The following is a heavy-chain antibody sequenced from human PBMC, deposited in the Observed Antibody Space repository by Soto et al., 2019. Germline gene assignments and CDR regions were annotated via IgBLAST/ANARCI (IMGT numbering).Heavy chain of an antibody. Sequence: GASVKVSCKASGYTFTNYGISWVRQAPGQGLEWMGWISGYNGNTNYAQKFQGRVTMTTDTSTSTAYMELRSLRSDDTAVYYCARDPNYYGSYFDYWGQRALVTVSS. CDR1: GYTFTNYG. CDR3: ARDPNYYGSYFDY. J-gene: IGHJ4*02. CDR2: ISGYNGNT. D-gene: IGHD3-10*01. V-gene: IGHV1-18*01.